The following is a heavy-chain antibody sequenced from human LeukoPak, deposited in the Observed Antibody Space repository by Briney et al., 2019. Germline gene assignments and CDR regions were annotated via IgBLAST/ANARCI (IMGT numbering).Heavy chain of an antibody. V-gene: IGHV3-15*01. J-gene: IGHJ4*02. CDR3: STTDSGSY. CDR1: GFSFSNTW. CDR2: IKSKTDGGTT. D-gene: IGHD1-26*01. Sequence: GGSLRLSCAVSGFSFSNTWMSWVRQPPGKGLEWVGRIKSKTDGGTTDCAAPVKGRFTISRDDSKNTLYLQMNSLKIEDTAVYYCSTTDSGSYWGQGTLVTVSS.